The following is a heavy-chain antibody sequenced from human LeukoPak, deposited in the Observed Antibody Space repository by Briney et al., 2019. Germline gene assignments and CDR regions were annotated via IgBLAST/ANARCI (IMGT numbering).Heavy chain of an antibody. J-gene: IGHJ3*02. CDR1: GGSISSHY. CDR2: MHYSGST. CDR3: ARGGGGYNLGAFDI. V-gene: IGHV4-59*11. D-gene: IGHD5-24*01. Sequence: SETLSLTCTVSGGSISSHYWSWIRQAPGKGLEWIGYMHYSGSTNYNSSLKSRVTISVDTSKNQFSLKLSSVTAADTAVYYCARGGGGYNLGAFDIWGQGTMVTVSS.